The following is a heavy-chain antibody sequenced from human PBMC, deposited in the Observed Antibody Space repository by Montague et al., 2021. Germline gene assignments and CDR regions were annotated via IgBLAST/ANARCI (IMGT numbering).Heavy chain of an antibody. D-gene: IGHD1-26*01. J-gene: IGHJ4*02. CDR2: VYPGDSDT. CDR3: ARLSGSGTNHFDY. CDR1: GYSFTNYW. Sequence: KVSCKGSGYSFTNYWIGWVRQMPGKGLEWMGIVYPGDSDTRYSPSFQGQVTISAEKSISTAYLQWSSLKASDTAMYYRARLSGSGTNHFDYWGQGTLVTVSS. V-gene: IGHV5-51*01.